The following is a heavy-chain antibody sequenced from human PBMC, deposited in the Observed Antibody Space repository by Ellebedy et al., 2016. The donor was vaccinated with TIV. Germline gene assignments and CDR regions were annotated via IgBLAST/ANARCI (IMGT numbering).Heavy chain of an antibody. CDR1: GGSISSGDYY. D-gene: IGHD5-18*01. CDR2: IYYSGST. CDR3: ARRGYTYGRFDT. V-gene: IGHV4-30-4*01. J-gene: IGHJ5*02. Sequence: MPSETLSLTCTVSGGSISSGDYYWSWIRQPPGKGLEWIGYIYYSGSTYYNPSLKSRVTISVDTSKNQFSLKLNSVTAADTAVYYGARRGYTYGRFDTWGQGTLVTVSS.